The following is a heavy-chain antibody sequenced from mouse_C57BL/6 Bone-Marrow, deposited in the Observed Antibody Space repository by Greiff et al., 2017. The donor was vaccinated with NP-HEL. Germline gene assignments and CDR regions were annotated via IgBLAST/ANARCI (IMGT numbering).Heavy chain of an antibody. CDR3: AILLSRYWYFDV. Sequence: QVQLKQPGAELVKPGASVKVSCKASGYTFTSYWMHWVKQRPGQGLEWIGRIHPSDSDTNYNQKFKGKATLTVDKSSSTAYMQLSSLTSEDSAVYYCAILLSRYWYFDVWGTGTTVTVSS. CDR2: IHPSDSDT. V-gene: IGHV1-74*01. D-gene: IGHD6-5*01. J-gene: IGHJ1*03. CDR1: GYTFTSYW.